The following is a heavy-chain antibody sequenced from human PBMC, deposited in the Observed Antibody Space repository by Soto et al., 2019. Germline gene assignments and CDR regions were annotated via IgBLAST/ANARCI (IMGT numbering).Heavy chain of an antibody. D-gene: IGHD1-26*01. V-gene: IGHV3-74*01. CDR1: GFTFSYYW. CDR3: ARGDRGAFAL. CDR2: IHSDGSST. Sequence: EVQLVESGGGLVRPGGSLRLSCAASGFTFSYYWMHWVRQAPGKGLVWVSRIHSDGSSTTYADFVKGRFIFSRDNARNTVELQMTSLRVEDTAVYYCARGDRGAFALWGQGTVVTVSS. J-gene: IGHJ3*01.